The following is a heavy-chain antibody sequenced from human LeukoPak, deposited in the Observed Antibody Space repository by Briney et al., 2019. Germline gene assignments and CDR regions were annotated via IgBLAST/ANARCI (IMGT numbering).Heavy chain of an antibody. V-gene: IGHV1-8*01. CDR2: MNPNSGNT. Sequence: GASVTVSCKASGYTFTSYDINWVRQAAGQGLEWMGWMNPNSGNTGYAQKFQGRVTMTRNTSISTAYMELSSLRSEDTAVYYCARGRPGRGVVVIKGNDYWGQGTLVTVSS. CDR3: ARGRPGRGVVVIKGNDY. CDR1: GYTFTSYD. J-gene: IGHJ4*02. D-gene: IGHD3-22*01.